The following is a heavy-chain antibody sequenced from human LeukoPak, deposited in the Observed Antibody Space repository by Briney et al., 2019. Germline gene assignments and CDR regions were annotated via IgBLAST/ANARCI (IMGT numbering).Heavy chain of an antibody. CDR2: IKEDGSAE. CDR1: GFTFTKYW. V-gene: IGHV3-7*03. Sequence: GGSLRLSCAASGFTSGFTFTKYWMSWVRQAPGKGLEWVANIKEDGSAEFYVDSVKGRFTISRDNAKNSPYLQMNSLRVEDTAVYYCATSRDAPMEKGGQGTLVTVS. J-gene: IGHJ4*02. CDR3: ATSRDAPMEK. D-gene: IGHD5-18*01.